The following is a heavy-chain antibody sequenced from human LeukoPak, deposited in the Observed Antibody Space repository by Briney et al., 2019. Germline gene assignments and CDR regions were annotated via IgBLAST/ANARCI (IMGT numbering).Heavy chain of an antibody. Sequence: SETLSLTRSVSGGSLNNYYWTWIRQPVRKGLQYIGRVYSSGMTHYNPPLTRRATVSINTSKNQFFLKMSSMTAADAAVYYCARDPFNSSFDRWGQGTRVTVSS. CDR1: GGSLNNYY. CDR3: ARDPFNSSFDR. CDR2: VYSSGMT. V-gene: IGHV4-4*07. J-gene: IGHJ4*02. D-gene: IGHD6-6*01.